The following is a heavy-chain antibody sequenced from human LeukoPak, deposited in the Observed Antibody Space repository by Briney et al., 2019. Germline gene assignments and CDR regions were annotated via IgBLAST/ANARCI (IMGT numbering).Heavy chain of an antibody. J-gene: IGHJ5*02. CDR2: VYYSGST. D-gene: IGHD5-18*01. CDR3: ARGKGYSYGYEEGWFDP. V-gene: IGHV4-39*07. CDR1: GGSISSTFYY. Sequence: SETLSLTCTVSGGSISSTFYYWGWIRQPPGKGLEWIASVYYSGSTYYNPSLKSRVTISVDTSKNQFSLKLSSVTAADTAVYYCARGKGYSYGYEEGWFDPWGQGTLVTVSS.